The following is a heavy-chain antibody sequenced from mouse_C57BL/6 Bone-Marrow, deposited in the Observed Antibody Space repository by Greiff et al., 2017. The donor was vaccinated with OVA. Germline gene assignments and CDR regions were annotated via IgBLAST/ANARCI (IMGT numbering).Heavy chain of an antibody. V-gene: IGHV1-61*01. J-gene: IGHJ3*01. Sequence: QVQLQQPGAELVRPGSSVKLSCKASGYTFTSYWMDWVKQRPGQGLEWIGNIYPSDSETHYNQKFKDKATLTVDKSSSTAYMQLSSLTSEDSAVYYCARGGWDRFAYWGQVTLVTVSA. CDR2: IYPSDSET. CDR3: ARGGWDRFAY. D-gene: IGHD3-3*01. CDR1: GYTFTSYW.